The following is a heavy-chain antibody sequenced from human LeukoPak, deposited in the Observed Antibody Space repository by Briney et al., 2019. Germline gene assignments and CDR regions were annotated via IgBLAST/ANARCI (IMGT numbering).Heavy chain of an antibody. CDR3: ASMPGANYYDSSGYYYVDY. CDR2: INPNSGGT. Sequence: ASVKVSFKASGYTFTGYYMHWVRQAPGQGREWMGWINPNSGGTNYAQKFQGRVTMTRDTSISTAYMELSRLRSDYTAVYYCASMPGANYYDSSGYYYVDYWGQGTLVTVSS. J-gene: IGHJ4*02. CDR1: GYTFTGYY. D-gene: IGHD3-22*01. V-gene: IGHV1-2*02.